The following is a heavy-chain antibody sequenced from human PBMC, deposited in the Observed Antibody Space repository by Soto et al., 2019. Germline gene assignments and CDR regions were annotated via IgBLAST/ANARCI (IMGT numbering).Heavy chain of an antibody. CDR3: ARGGNYDFWCGYTYYYYGMDV. J-gene: IGHJ6*02. Sequence: QVHLVQSGAEVKKPGASVKVSCKASGYTFTRYGISWVRQAPGQGLEWMGWISAYNGNTNYAQKLQGRVTMTTDTSTSTAYMELRSLRSDATAVYYCARGGNYDFWCGYTYYYYGMDVWGQGTTVTVSS. CDR2: ISAYNGNT. V-gene: IGHV1-18*01. CDR1: GYTFTRYG. D-gene: IGHD3-3*01.